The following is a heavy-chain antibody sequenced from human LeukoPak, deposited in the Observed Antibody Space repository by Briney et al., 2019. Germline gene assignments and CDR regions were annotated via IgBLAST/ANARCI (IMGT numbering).Heavy chain of an antibody. V-gene: IGHV4-31*03. J-gene: IGHJ3*02. CDR1: GGSISIGGYY. CDR2: IYYSGST. Sequence: SETLSLTCTVSGGSISIGGYYWSWIRQHPGKGLEWIGYIYYSGSTYYNPSLKSRVTISVDTSKNQFSLKLSSVTAADTAVYYCARAYQLPRSFDIWGQGTMVTVSS. CDR3: ARAYQLPRSFDI. D-gene: IGHD2-2*01.